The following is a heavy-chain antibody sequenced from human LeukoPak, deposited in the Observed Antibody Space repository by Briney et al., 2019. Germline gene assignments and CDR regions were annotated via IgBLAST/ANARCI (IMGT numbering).Heavy chain of an antibody. CDR2: IYYSGST. D-gene: IGHD6-13*01. CDR1: GGSISSSSYY. Sequence: PSETLSLTCTVSGGSISSSSYYWGWIRQPPGKGLEWIGSIYYSGSTYYNPSLKSRVTISVDTSKNQFSLKLSSVTAADTAVYYCSSKATAAGTFFDYWGQGTLVTVSS. J-gene: IGHJ4*02. CDR3: SSKATAAGTFFDY. V-gene: IGHV4-39*01.